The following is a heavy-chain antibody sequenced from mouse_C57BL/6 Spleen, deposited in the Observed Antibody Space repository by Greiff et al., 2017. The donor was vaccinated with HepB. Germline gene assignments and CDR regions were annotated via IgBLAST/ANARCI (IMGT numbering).Heavy chain of an antibody. Sequence: QVQLQQPGAELVKPGASVKMSCKASGYTFTSYWITWVKQRPGQGLEWIGDIYPGSGSTNYNEKFKSKATLTVDTSSSTADMQLSSLTSEDSAVYYCARSLKGLYYFDYWGQGTTLTVSS. D-gene: IGHD1-3*01. CDR2: IYPGSGST. J-gene: IGHJ2*01. CDR3: ARSLKGLYYFDY. V-gene: IGHV1-55*01. CDR1: GYTFTSYW.